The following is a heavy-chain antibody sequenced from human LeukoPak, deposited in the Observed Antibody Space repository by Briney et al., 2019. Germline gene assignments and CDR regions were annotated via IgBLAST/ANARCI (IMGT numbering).Heavy chain of an antibody. J-gene: IGHJ3*02. Sequence: GGSLRLSCAASGFTFSSYAMSWVRQAPGKGLEWVSAISGSGGSTYYADSVKGRFTISRDNSKNTLYLQMNSLRAEDTAVYYCAKDFGYYDSSGYSDAFDIWGQGTMVTVSS. V-gene: IGHV3-23*01. D-gene: IGHD3-22*01. CDR1: GFTFSSYA. CDR2: ISGSGGST. CDR3: AKDFGYYDSSGYSDAFDI.